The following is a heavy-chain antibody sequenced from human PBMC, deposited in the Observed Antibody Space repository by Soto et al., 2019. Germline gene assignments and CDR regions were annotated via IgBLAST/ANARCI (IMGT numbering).Heavy chain of an antibody. CDR1: GFTFDDYA. D-gene: IGHD3-10*01. V-gene: IGHV3-9*01. CDR3: AKDKVTGSPYYYGMDV. CDR2: ISWNSGSI. Sequence: EVQLVESGGGLVQPGRSLRLSCAASGFTFDDYAMHWVRQAPGKGLEWVSGISWNSGSIGYADSVKGRFTISRDNAKNSLYLQMNSLRAEDTALYYCAKDKVTGSPYYYGMDVFGQGTTVTVSS. J-gene: IGHJ6*02.